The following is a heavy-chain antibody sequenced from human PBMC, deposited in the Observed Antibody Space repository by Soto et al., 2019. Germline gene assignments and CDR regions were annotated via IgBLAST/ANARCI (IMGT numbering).Heavy chain of an antibody. Sequence: GGSLRLSCAASEFTFSSYSMHWVRQAPGKGLDWVALISYDGTNKYYADSVKGRFTISRDNSKNTLYLQMNSLRAEDTGVYCCARDVDKLDCWGQGTLVTVSS. CDR2: ISYDGTNK. CDR1: EFTFSSYS. J-gene: IGHJ4*02. D-gene: IGHD5-12*01. V-gene: IGHV3-30-3*01. CDR3: ARDVDKLDC.